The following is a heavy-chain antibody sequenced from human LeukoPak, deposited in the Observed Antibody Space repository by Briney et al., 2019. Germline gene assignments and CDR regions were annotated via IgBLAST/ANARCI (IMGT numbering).Heavy chain of an antibody. CDR1: GFTFSSYG. CDR2: ISYDGSNK. CDR3: AKVGVLLWFGELFVDAFDI. J-gene: IGHJ3*02. D-gene: IGHD3-10*01. Sequence: GGSLRLSCAASGFTFSSYGMHWVRQAPGKGLEWVAVISYDGSNKYYADSVKGRFTISRDNSKNTLYLQMNSLRAEDTAVYYCAKVGVLLWFGELFVDAFDIWGQGTMVTVSS. V-gene: IGHV3-30*18.